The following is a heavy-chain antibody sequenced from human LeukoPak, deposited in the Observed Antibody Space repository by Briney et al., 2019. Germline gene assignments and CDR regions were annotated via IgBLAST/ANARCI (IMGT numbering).Heavy chain of an antibody. CDR3: ARGGLLRYFDWLGEDY. D-gene: IGHD3-9*01. CDR1: GYSISSGYY. Sequence: SETLSLTCTVSGYSISSGYYWGWIRQPPGKGLEWIGSIYHGGSTNYNPSLKSRVTISVDTSKNQFSLKLSSVTAADTAVYYCARGGLLRYFDWLGEDYWGQGTLVTVSS. CDR2: IYHGGST. V-gene: IGHV4-38-2*02. J-gene: IGHJ4*02.